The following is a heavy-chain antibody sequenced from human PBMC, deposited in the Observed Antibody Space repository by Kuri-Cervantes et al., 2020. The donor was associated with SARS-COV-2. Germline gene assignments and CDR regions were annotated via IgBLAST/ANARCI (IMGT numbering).Heavy chain of an antibody. CDR3: ARGFELDY. CDR1: GFTLSHNW. V-gene: IGHV3-7*03. D-gene: IGHD5-12*01. CDR2: IKQDGSEK. J-gene: IGHJ4*02. Sequence: GESLKISCAASGFTLSHNWMSWVRQAPGKGLEWVANIKQDGSEKYYVDSVKGRFAISRDNPKNSLYLQLNSLRAEDTAMYYCARGFELDYWSQGTLVTVSS.